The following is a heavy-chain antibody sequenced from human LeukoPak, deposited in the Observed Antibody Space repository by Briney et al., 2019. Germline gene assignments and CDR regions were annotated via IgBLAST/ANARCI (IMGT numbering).Heavy chain of an antibody. CDR1: GGSISSHY. J-gene: IGHJ5*02. D-gene: IGHD6-25*01. V-gene: IGHV4-59*11. CDR2: FYYSGST. CDR3: ARDQFSGTYNWFDP. Sequence: PSETLSLTCTVSGGSISSHYSSWIRQPPGKGLEWIGYFYYSGSTTYNPSLKSRVTISVDTSKNQFSLKLSSVTAADTAVYYCARDQFSGTYNWFDPWGQGTLVTVSS.